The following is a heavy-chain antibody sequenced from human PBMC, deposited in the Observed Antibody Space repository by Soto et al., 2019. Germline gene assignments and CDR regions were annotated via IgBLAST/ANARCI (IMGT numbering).Heavy chain of an antibody. Sequence: EVQLVESGGGLIQPGGSLRLSSAASGFTVSSNYMSWVRQAPGKGLEWVSVIYSGGSTYYADSVKGRFTISRDNSKNTLYLQMNSLRAEDTAVYYCARDREDTYYDFWSGTSHYYYGMDVWGQGTTVTVSS. D-gene: IGHD3-3*01. J-gene: IGHJ6*02. CDR1: GFTVSSNY. V-gene: IGHV3-53*01. CDR2: IYSGGST. CDR3: ARDREDTYYDFWSGTSHYYYGMDV.